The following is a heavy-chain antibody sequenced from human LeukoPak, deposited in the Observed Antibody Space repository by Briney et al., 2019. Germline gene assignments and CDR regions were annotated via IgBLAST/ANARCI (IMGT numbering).Heavy chain of an antibody. CDR2: IYHSGST. J-gene: IGHJ5*02. CDR1: GYSISSGYY. V-gene: IGHV4-38-2*02. CDR3: VRSHKDYDILTGYYGGFDP. D-gene: IGHD3-9*01. Sequence: SETLSLTCTVSGYSISSGYYWGWIRQPPGKGLEWIGSIYHSGSTYYNPSLKSRVTISVDTSKNQFSLKLSSVTAADTAVYYCVRSHKDYDILTGYYGGFDPWGQGTLVTVSS.